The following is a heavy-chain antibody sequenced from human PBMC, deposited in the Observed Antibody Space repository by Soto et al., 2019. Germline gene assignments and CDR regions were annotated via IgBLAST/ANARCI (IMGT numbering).Heavy chain of an antibody. CDR2: IYYSGST. D-gene: IGHD5-18*01. CDR3: EREEYSYGFDY. CDR1: GGSISSYY. V-gene: IGHV4-59*01. J-gene: IGHJ4*02. Sequence: SETLSLTCTVSGGSISSYYWSWIRQPPGKGLEWIGYIYYSGSTNYNPSLKSRVTISVDTSKNQFSLKLSSVTAADTAVYYCEREEYSYGFDYWGQGTLVTVSS.